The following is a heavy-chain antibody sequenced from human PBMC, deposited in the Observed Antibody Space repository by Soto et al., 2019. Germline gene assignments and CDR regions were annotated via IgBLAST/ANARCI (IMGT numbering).Heavy chain of an antibody. J-gene: IGHJ5*02. CDR2: MNPNSGNT. Sequence: ASVKVSCKGSGYTFTSYDINWVRQATGQGLEWMGWMNPNSGNTGYAQKFQGRVTMTRNTSISTAYMELSSLRSEDTAVYYCANTFWSGYSRVWVDPWGQGTLVTVSS. CDR1: GYTFTSYD. V-gene: IGHV1-8*01. CDR3: ANTFWSGYSRVWVDP. D-gene: IGHD3-3*01.